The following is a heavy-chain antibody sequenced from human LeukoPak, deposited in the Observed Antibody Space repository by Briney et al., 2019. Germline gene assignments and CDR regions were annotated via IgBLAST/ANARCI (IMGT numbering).Heavy chain of an antibody. V-gene: IGHV4-59*01. Sequence: SETLSLTCTVSGGSLSSYYWSWIRQPPGKGLEWIGYIYYSGSTNYNPSLKSRVTISVDTPKNQFSLKLSSVTAADTAVYYCARSKRYFDYWGQGTLVTVSS. CDR3: ARSKRYFDY. J-gene: IGHJ4*02. CDR1: GGSLSSYY. CDR2: IYYSGST.